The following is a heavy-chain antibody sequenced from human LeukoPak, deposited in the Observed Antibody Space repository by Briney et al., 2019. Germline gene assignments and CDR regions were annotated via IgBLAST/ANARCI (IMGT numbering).Heavy chain of an antibody. CDR2: IYHSGST. Sequence: SETLSLTCTVSGYSISSGYYWGWIRQPPGKGLEWIGSIYHSGSTYYNPSLKSRVTISVDTSKNQFSLKLSSVTAADTAVYYCARGAPSNCTNGVCFFDYWGQGTLVTVSS. J-gene: IGHJ4*02. CDR3: ARGAPSNCTNGVCFFDY. V-gene: IGHV4-38-2*02. D-gene: IGHD2-8*01. CDR1: GYSISSGYY.